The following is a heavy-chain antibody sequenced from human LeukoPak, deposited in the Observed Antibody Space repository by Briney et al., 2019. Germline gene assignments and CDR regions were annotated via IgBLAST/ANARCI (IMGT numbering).Heavy chain of an antibody. CDR2: ISGSGGST. Sequence: GGSLRLSCAVSGFTFSDYAMSWVRQAPGKGLEWVTSISGSGGSTYHTDSVKGRFTISRDNSKNTLSLQMNSLRAEDTALYYCAKDLSTAAKYYFDYWGQGTLVTVSS. V-gene: IGHV3-23*01. D-gene: IGHD2/OR15-2a*01. CDR1: GFTFSDYA. CDR3: AKDLSTAAKYYFDY. J-gene: IGHJ4*02.